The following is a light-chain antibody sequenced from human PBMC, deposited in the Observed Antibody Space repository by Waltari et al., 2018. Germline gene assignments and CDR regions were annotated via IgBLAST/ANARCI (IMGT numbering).Light chain of an antibody. V-gene: IGLV2-8*01. CDR3: SSYAGSNNAFV. Sequence: QSALTQPPSASGSPGPSVTISCTGTSSDVGGYNYVSWYQQYPGKAPKLMIYEVSKRPSGVPDRFSGSKSGNTASLTVSGLQAEDEAEYYCSSYAGSNNAFVFGTGTKVTVL. CDR1: SSDVGGYNY. J-gene: IGLJ1*01. CDR2: EVS.